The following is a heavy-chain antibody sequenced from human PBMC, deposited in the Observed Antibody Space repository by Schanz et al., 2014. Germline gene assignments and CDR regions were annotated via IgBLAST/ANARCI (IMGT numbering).Heavy chain of an antibody. J-gene: IGHJ6*02. Sequence: EVQLLESGGGLVQPGGSLRLSCAGSGFTFSSYAMSWVRQTPGKGLEWVSVISGSGVTIYYADSVKGRFNISRDNSKNTLYLQMNSQRAKDTAVYYCAKDGGPVADTVHFYYMDAWGQGTTVTVSS. CDR2: ISGSGVTI. D-gene: IGHD6-19*01. CDR3: AKDGGPVADTVHFYYMDA. CDR1: GFTFSSYA. V-gene: IGHV3-23*01.